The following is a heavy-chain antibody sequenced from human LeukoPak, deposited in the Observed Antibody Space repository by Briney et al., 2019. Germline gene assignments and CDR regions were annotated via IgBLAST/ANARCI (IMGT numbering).Heavy chain of an antibody. CDR1: GFTFSSYA. CDR3: AREQWWRLDY. CDR2: INQDGSGE. J-gene: IGHJ4*02. V-gene: IGHV3-7*01. Sequence: GGSLRLSCAASGFTFSSYAMSWVRQAPGKGLEWVAQINQDGSGEYYVDSVRGRFTISRDNAKTSVHLQMDSLSAEDTAVYYCAREQWWRLDYWGQGTLVTVSS. D-gene: IGHD2-21*02.